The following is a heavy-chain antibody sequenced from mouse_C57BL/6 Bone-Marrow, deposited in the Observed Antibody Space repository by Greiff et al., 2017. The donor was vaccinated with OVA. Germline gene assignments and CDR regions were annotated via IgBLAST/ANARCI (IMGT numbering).Heavy chain of an antibody. V-gene: IGHV7-3*01. CDR2: IRNKANGYTT. CDR1: GFTFTDYY. D-gene: IGHD2-4*01. J-gene: IGHJ2*01. CDR3: ARYTRLRAYYFDY. Sequence: DVKLVESGGGLVQPGGSLSLSCAASGFTFTDYYMSWVRQPPGKALEWLGFIRNKANGYTTEYSASVKGRFTISRDNSQSILYLQMNALRAEDSATYYCARYTRLRAYYFDYWGQGTTLTVSS.